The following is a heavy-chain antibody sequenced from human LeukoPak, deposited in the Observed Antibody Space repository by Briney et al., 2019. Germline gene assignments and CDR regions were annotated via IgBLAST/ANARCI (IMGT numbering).Heavy chain of an antibody. Sequence: SETLSLTCTVSGGSISSSSYYWGWIRQPPGKGLEWIGSIYYSGSTHYNPSLKSRVTISVDTSKNQFSLKLSSVTAADTAVYYCARLDYSSGADYWGQGTLVTVSS. CDR3: ARLDYSSGADY. J-gene: IGHJ4*02. CDR1: GGSISSSSYY. V-gene: IGHV4-39*01. D-gene: IGHD6-19*01. CDR2: IYYSGST.